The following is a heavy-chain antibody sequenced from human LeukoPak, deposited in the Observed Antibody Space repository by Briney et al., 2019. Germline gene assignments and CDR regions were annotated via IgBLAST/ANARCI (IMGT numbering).Heavy chain of an antibody. CDR2: IIPIFGTA. J-gene: IGHJ4*02. V-gene: IGHV1-69*01. CDR3: ARLIRDGYPTHFDY. D-gene: IGHD5-24*01. Sequence: SVKVSCKASGGTFSSYAISWVRQAPGQGLEWMGGIIPIFGTANYAQKFQGRVTITADESTSTAYMELSSLRSEDTAAYYCARLIRDGYPTHFDYWGQGTLVTVSS. CDR1: GGTFSSYA.